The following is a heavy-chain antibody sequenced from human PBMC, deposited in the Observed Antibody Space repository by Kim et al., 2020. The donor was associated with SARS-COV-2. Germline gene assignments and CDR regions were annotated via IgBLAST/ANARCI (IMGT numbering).Heavy chain of an antibody. CDR1: GFTFSSYS. CDR2: ISSSSSTI. CDR3: ARDRGYYYDSSGYYLEGYYFDY. Sequence: GGSLRLSCAASGFTFSSYSMNWVRQAPGKGLEWVSYISSSSSTIYYADSVKGRFTISRDNAKNSLYLQMNSLRDEDTAVYYCARDRGYYYDSSGYYLEGYYFDYWGQGTLVTVSS. J-gene: IGHJ4*02. D-gene: IGHD3-22*01. V-gene: IGHV3-48*02.